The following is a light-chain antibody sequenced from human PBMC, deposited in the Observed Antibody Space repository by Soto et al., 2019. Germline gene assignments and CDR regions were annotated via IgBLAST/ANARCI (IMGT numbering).Light chain of an antibody. CDR1: QSVSSY. CDR2: DAS. CDR3: QQTSAFPRT. V-gene: IGKV3-11*01. J-gene: IGKJ1*01. Sequence: EIVLTQSPATLSLSPGERATLSCRASQSVSSYLAWYQQKPGQAPRHLIYDASNRATGIPARFSGSGSGTDFTLTISSLEPEEFATHYCQQTSAFPRTFGQGTKV.